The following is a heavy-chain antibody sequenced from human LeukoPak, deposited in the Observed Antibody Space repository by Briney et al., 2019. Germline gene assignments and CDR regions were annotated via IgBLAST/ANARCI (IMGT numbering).Heavy chain of an antibody. Sequence: GGSLRLSCAASGFSFSSYWMSWVRQAPGKGLEWVANIKQDGSDKYYLTSVRGRFTISRGNAKNSLFLQMNSLRVEDTAVYYCARGGGHLDCWGQGTLVTVSS. V-gene: IGHV3-7*03. CDR1: GFSFSSYW. J-gene: IGHJ4*02. D-gene: IGHD4-23*01. CDR3: ARGGGHLDC. CDR2: IKQDGSDK.